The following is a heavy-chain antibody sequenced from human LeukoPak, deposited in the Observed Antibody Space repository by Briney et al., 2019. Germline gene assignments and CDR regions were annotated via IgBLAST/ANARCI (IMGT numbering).Heavy chain of an antibody. D-gene: IGHD3-22*01. CDR2: IHYTGRT. V-gene: IGHV4-59*13. CDR3: ARGRPDPQSSDYCDY. Sequence: PSETLSLTCTISRGSISTYYWSWIRLTPGTTLEWIRNIHYTGRTRYNPSLESRVTMSLDTPKNEFSLRLTSMTAADSAVYYCARGRPDPQSSDYCDYWGQGILVTVSS. CDR1: RGSISTYY. J-gene: IGHJ4*02.